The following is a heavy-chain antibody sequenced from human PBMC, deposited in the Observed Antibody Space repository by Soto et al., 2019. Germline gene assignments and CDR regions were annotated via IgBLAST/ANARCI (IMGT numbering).Heavy chain of an antibody. V-gene: IGHV1-18*04. J-gene: IGHJ2*01. CDR1: GYTFSNYG. D-gene: IGHD5-12*01. CDR2: VSAYNRNT. Sequence: GASVKVSCKASGYTFSNYGITWVRQAPGQGLEWMGWVSAYNRNTNYAQKFEDRVTMTTDTSTGTAYMELRSLRSDDTAVYFCARGNHRWLQLWYFDLWGRGTLVTVSS. CDR3: ARGNHRWLQLWYFDL.